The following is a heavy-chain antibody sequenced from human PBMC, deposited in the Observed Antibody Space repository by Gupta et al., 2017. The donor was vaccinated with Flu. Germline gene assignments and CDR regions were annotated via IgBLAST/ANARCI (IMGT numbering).Heavy chain of an antibody. CDR1: GFLFGCFD. V-gene: IGHV3-23*01. CDR2: ISGIGGID. J-gene: IGHJ6*02. CDR3: AGDNYNGTHSYTMGV. D-gene: IGHD1-14*01. Sequence: EVQLLGSGGGLVQPEGSLRLACASSGFLFGCFDMTWVRQDPGKGLEWVSSISGIGGIDYYAVVGKGLFTISRDNSIYTLYLDMNSLRADATAVYYCAGDNYNGTHSYTMGVWAQVTSVTVSS.